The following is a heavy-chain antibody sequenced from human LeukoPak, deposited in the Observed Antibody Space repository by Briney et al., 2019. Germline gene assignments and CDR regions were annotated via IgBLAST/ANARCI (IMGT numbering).Heavy chain of an antibody. Sequence: VASVKVSCKASGYTFTGYYMHWVRQAPGQGLEWMGWINPNSGGTNYAQKFQGRVTMTRDTSISTAYMELSRLRSDDTAVYYCARRGYCSSTSCYRAFDYWGQGTLVTVSS. CDR1: GYTFTGYY. CDR2: INPNSGGT. J-gene: IGHJ4*02. V-gene: IGHV1-2*02. CDR3: ARRGYCSSTSCYRAFDY. D-gene: IGHD2-2*02.